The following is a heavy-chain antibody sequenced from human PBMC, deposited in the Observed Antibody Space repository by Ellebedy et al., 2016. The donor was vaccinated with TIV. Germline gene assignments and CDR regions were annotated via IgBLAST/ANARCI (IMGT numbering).Heavy chain of an antibody. CDR2: INPSGGST. J-gene: IGHJ4*02. CDR1: GYTFTSYY. Sequence: AASVQVSCKASGYTFTSYYMHWVRQAPGQGLEWMEIINPSGGSTSYAQKLQGRVTMTRDTSTSTVYMELSSLRSEDTAVYYCARGGLAGAHVDTAMVLFYWGQGTLVTVSS. D-gene: IGHD5-18*01. V-gene: IGHV1-46*04. CDR3: ARGGLAGAHVDTAMVLFY.